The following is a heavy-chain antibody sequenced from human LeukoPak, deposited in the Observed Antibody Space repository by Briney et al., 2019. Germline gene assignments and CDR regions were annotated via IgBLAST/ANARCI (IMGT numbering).Heavy chain of an antibody. V-gene: IGHV3-64*01. CDR1: GFTFSTYV. J-gene: IGHJ4*02. Sequence: GVLRLSCAASGFTFSTYVMHWVRQAPGKGLEYVSGISSNGVSTYYANSVKGRFTISRDNSKNTLYLQMGSLRVEDMAVYYCARVVGYSGSFCFDYWGQGTLVTVSS. CDR3: ARVVGYSGSFCFDY. CDR2: ISSNGVST. D-gene: IGHD1-26*01.